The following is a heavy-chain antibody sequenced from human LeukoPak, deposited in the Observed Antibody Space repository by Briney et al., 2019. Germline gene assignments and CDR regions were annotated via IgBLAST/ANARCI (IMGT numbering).Heavy chain of an antibody. Sequence: SETLSLTCTVSGGSISSGGYYWSWIRQPPGKGPEWIGYIYYSGSTNYNPSLKSRVTISVDTSKNQFSLKLSSVTAADTAVYYCARPAKIYSSDAFDVWGQGTMVTVSS. CDR3: ARPAKIYSSDAFDV. J-gene: IGHJ3*01. CDR1: GGSISSGGYY. CDR2: IYYSGST. D-gene: IGHD6-13*01. V-gene: IGHV4-61*08.